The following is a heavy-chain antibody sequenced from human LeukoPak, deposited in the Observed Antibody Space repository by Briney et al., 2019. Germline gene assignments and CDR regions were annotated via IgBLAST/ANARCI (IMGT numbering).Heavy chain of an antibody. Sequence: SETLSLTCAVYGGSFSCYYWSWIRQPPGKGLEWIGEINHSGSTNYNPSLKSRVTISVDTSKNQFSLKLSSVTAADTAVYYCARGVPYYDILTGYSIFDYWGQGTLVTVSS. J-gene: IGHJ4*02. CDR3: ARGVPYYDILTGYSIFDY. D-gene: IGHD3-9*01. V-gene: IGHV4-34*01. CDR1: GGSFSCYY. CDR2: INHSGST.